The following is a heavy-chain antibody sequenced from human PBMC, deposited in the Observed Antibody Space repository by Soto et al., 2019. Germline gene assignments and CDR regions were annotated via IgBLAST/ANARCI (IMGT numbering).Heavy chain of an antibody. J-gene: IGHJ4*02. CDR1: GFTFSKYA. V-gene: IGHV3-23*01. D-gene: IGHD6-25*01. CDR2: ISGSGTTT. CDR3: VKFFVETGGSSGWPWSLDS. Sequence: EVQLLETGGGLVQPGGSLRLSFAASGFTFSKYAMRLVRQAPGKWLDWVSAISGSGTTTYSADSVMGRFTISRDNSNNMLYMQMNSPSVEDTALYYCVKFFVETGGSSGWPWSLDSWGKGTLVTVS.